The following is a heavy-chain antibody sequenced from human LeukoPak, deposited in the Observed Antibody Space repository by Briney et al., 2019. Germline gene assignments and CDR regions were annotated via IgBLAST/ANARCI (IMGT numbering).Heavy chain of an antibody. D-gene: IGHD3-22*01. CDR2: IYTSGST. CDR3: ARYDRSGYSLEL. V-gene: IGHV4-61*02. Sequence: PSQTLSLTCTVSGGFISSGSYYWSWIRQPAGKGLEWIGRIYTSGSTNYNPSLKSRVTISVDTSKNQFSLKLSSVTAADTAVYYCARYDRSGYSLELWGQGTLVTVSS. CDR1: GGFISSGSYY. J-gene: IGHJ4*02.